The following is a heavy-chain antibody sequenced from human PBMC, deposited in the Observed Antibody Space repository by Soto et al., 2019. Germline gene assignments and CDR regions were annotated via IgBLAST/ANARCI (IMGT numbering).Heavy chain of an antibody. J-gene: IGHJ3*02. CDR3: AKDAATEITMVRGVIIGTAFDI. CDR1: GFTFSSYG. Sequence: QVQLVESGGGVVQPGRSLRLSCAASGFTFSSYGMHWVRQAPGKGLEWVAVISYDGSNKYYADSVNGRFTISRDNSKNTLYLQMNSLRAEDTAVYYCAKDAATEITMVRGVIIGTAFDIWGQGTMVTVSS. V-gene: IGHV3-30*18. CDR2: ISYDGSNK. D-gene: IGHD3-10*01.